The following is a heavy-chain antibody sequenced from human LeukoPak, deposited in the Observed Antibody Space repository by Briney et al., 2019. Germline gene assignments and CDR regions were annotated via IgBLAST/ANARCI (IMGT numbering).Heavy chain of an antibody. V-gene: IGHV3-48*03. D-gene: IGHD1-1*01. Sequence: GGSLRLSCAASGFTFSGSALHWVRQAPGKGLEWLSHISDSGSSVHYADSVKGRFTISRDNSKNSLYLEMNSLRVEDTAIYYCARDATTAIGTVYMDVWGKGTTVTISS. CDR3: ARDATTAIGTVYMDV. CDR2: ISDSGSSV. J-gene: IGHJ6*03. CDR1: GFTFSGSA.